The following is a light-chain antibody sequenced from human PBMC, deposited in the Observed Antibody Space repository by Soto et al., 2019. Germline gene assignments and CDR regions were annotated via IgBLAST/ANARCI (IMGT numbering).Light chain of an antibody. CDR2: AAS. J-gene: IGKJ3*01. CDR3: HGYRSAPFT. V-gene: IGKV1-27*01. CDR1: QGIDNL. Sequence: DIPMTQSPSSLSASVGDRVTITCRASQGIDNLLAWYKQRPGKVPELLIFAASTLQSGVPSRFSGSGSGTDFTLTISSLQPEDVATYYCHGYRSAPFTFGPGTKVDIK.